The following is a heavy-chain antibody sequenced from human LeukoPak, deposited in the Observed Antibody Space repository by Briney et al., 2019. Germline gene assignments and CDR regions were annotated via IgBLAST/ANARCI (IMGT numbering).Heavy chain of an antibody. CDR1: GGSFSGYY. J-gene: IGHJ5*02. CDR2: INHSGST. CDR3: AREDYDILTGYSEDP. V-gene: IGHV4-34*01. Sequence: PSETLSLTCAVYGGSFSGYYWSWIRQPPGKGLEWIGEINHSGSTNYNPSLKSRVTISVDTSKNQFSLKLSSVTAADTAVYYCAREDYDILTGYSEDPWGQGTLATVSS. D-gene: IGHD3-9*01.